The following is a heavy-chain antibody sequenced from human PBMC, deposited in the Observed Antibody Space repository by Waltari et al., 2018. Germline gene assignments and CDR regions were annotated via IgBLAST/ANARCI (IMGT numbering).Heavy chain of an antibody. CDR3: ARRSRASTMLHELDD. V-gene: IGHV1-2*06. D-gene: IGHD2-8*01. Sequence: QVQLVQSGAEVKKPGASVKVSCKASVSTFTGYYMHWVRQAPGQGLEWMGRINANKGSTNYAQKLQGRVTMTTDTSISTAYMELSRLRSDDTAVYYCARRSRASTMLHELDDWGQGTLVTVSS. CDR2: INANKGST. J-gene: IGHJ4*02. CDR1: VSTFTGYY.